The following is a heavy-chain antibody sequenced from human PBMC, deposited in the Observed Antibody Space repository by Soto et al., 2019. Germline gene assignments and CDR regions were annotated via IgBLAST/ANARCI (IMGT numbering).Heavy chain of an antibody. D-gene: IGHD3-10*01. Sequence: ASVKVSCKASGYTFTSYGISWVRQAPGQGLEWMGWISAYNGNTNYAQKLQGRVTMTTDTSTSTAYMELRSLRSDDTAVYYCARDYYGSGSYYRTIDYWGQGTLVTVSS. CDR2: ISAYNGNT. CDR3: ARDYYGSGSYYRTIDY. CDR1: GYTFTSYG. J-gene: IGHJ4*02. V-gene: IGHV1-18*01.